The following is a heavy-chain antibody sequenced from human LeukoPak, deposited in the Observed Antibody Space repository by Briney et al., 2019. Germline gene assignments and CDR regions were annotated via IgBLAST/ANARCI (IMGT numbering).Heavy chain of an antibody. J-gene: IGHJ5*02. Sequence: ASVKVSCKASGYTFTGYYMHWVRQAPGQGLEGMGWINPNSGGTNYAQKFQGRVTMTRDTSISTAYMELSRLRSDDTAVYYCASGACGSGSYEGFAPWGQGTLVTVSS. V-gene: IGHV1-2*02. CDR1: GYTFTGYY. CDR3: ASGACGSGSYEGFAP. CDR2: INPNSGGT. D-gene: IGHD3-10*01.